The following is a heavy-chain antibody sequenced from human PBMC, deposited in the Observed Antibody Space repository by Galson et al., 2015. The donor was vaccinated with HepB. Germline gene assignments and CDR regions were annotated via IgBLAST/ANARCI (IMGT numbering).Heavy chain of an antibody. Sequence: LRLSCAASGFTFSSYSMNWVRQPPGKGLEWIGNVYYRGDTYYNPSLKSQVTMSVETSRNQFSLRMRSVTAADTAVYYCARVNRQYDSWFDPWGQGTLVIVSA. CDR1: GFTFSSYSMN. J-gene: IGHJ5*02. CDR3: ARVNRQYDSWFDP. D-gene: IGHD1-14*01. V-gene: IGHV4-59*04. CDR2: VYYRGDT.